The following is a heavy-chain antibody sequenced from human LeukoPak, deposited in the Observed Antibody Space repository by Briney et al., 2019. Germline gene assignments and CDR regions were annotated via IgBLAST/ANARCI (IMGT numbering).Heavy chain of an antibody. D-gene: IGHD5-12*01. CDR1: GYTFTGYY. CDR2: INPNSGGT. J-gene: IGHJ1*01. Sequence: ASVKVSCKASGYTFTGYYMHWVRQAPGQGLEWMGRINPNSGGTNYAQKFQGRVTMTRDTSISTAYMELSRLRSDDTAVYYCARDDGSGYDYIAEYFQHWGQGTLVTVSS. CDR3: ARDDGSGYDYIAEYFQH. V-gene: IGHV1-2*06.